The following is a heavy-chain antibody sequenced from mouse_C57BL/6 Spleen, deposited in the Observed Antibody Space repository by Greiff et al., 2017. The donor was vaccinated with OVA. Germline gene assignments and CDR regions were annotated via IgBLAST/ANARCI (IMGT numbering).Heavy chain of an antibody. CDR1: GYTFTEYT. CDR3: ARHSYYGSSFYAMDY. J-gene: IGHJ4*01. Sequence: VQLVESGAELVKPGASVKLSCKASGYTFTEYTIHWVKQRSGQGLEWIGWFYPGSGSIKYNEKFKDKATLTAEKSSSTVYMELSRLTSEDSAVYFCARHSYYGSSFYAMDYWGQGTSVTVSS. CDR2: FYPGSGSI. V-gene: IGHV1-62-2*01. D-gene: IGHD1-1*01.